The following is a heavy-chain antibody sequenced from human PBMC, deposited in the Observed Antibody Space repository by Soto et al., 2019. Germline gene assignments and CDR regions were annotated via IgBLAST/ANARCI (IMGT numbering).Heavy chain of an antibody. Sequence: PGVSLRLSCAASGFTFSSSGMHWVRQAPGKGLEWVAIIWYDGSKKYYADSVKGRFTISRDNAKNSLYLQMNSLRAEDTAVYYCARDWYHYYYYYGMDVWGQGTTVTVSS. CDR3: ARDWYHYYYYYGMDV. CDR2: IWYDGSKK. CDR1: GFTFSSSG. D-gene: IGHD6-13*01. V-gene: IGHV3-33*01. J-gene: IGHJ6*02.